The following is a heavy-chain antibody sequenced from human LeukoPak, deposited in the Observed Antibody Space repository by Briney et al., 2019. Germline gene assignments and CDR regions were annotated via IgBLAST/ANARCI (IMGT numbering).Heavy chain of an antibody. D-gene: IGHD6-13*01. CDR2: INSDGSST. CDR3: ARDPGSSWYFSSSPYFDY. J-gene: IGHJ4*02. CDR1: GFTFSSYG. V-gene: IGHV3-74*01. Sequence: PGGSLRLSCAASGFTFSSYGMHWVRQAPGKGLVWVSRINSDGSSTSYADSVKGRFTISRDNAKNTLYLQMNSLRAEDTAVYYCARDPGSSWYFSSSPYFDYWGQGTLVTVSS.